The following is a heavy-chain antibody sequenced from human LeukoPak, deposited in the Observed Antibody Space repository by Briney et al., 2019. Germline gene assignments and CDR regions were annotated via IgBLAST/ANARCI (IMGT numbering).Heavy chain of an antibody. Sequence: GGSLRLSCAASGFTLSAFAMTWVRQAPGKGLEWVSTITDDGYNTYSADSVKGRITFSRDNSKNTLYLQMNSLRAEDTAVYYCAKDMITFGGEPPYWGQGTLVTVSS. D-gene: IGHD3-16*01. J-gene: IGHJ4*02. CDR2: ITDDGYNT. CDR3: AKDMITFGGEPPY. CDR1: GFTLSAFA. V-gene: IGHV3-23*01.